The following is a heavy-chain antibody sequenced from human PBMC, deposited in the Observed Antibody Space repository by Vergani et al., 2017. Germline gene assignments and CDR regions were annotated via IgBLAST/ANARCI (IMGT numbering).Heavy chain of an antibody. CDR1: GGSFSGYY. CDR2: INHSGST. D-gene: IGHD2-15*01. Sequence: QVQLQQWGAGLLKPSETLSLTCAVYGGSFSGYYWSWIRQPPGKGLEWIGEINHSGSTNDNPSLKSRVTISVDTSKNQFSLKLSSVTAADTAVYYCARFVLVPSDCSGGSCLKYNWFDPWGQGTLVTVSS. J-gene: IGHJ5*02. V-gene: IGHV4-34*01. CDR3: ARFVLVPSDCSGGSCLKYNWFDP.